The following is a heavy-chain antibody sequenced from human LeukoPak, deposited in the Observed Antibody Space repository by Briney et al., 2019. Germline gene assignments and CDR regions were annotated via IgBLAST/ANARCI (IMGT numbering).Heavy chain of an antibody. J-gene: IGHJ6*04. Sequence: GRSLRLSCVASGFIFSDFGMHWVRQAPGKGLEGVAVISYDGSNKYYADSVKGRFTISRDNSKNTLYMQVNSLKSENTAVYYCARIHSGYEPPKEYYGMDVWGKGTTVTVSS. V-gene: IGHV3-30*03. CDR1: GFIFSDFG. CDR2: ISYDGSNK. CDR3: ARIHSGYEPPKEYYGMDV. D-gene: IGHD5-12*01.